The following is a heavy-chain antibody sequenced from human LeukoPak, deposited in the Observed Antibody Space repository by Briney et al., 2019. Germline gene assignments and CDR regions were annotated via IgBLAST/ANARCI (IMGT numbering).Heavy chain of an antibody. V-gene: IGHV3-23*01. J-gene: IGHJ6*03. CDR1: GFTFNTYS. CDR3: AKDGGEYYDILTGYYPRLYYMDV. CDR2: IDSSGGYM. D-gene: IGHD3-9*01. Sequence: GGSLRLSCEASGFTFNTYSMNWARQAPWKGLEWVSSIDSSGGYMFYADSVKGRFTISRDNSKNTLYLQMNSLRAEDTAVYYCAKDGGEYYDILTGYYPRLYYMDVWGKGTTVTISS.